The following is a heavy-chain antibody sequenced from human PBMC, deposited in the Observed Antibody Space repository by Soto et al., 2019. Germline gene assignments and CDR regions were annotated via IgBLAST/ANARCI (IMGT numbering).Heavy chain of an antibody. CDR2: ISGSGGST. D-gene: IGHD6-19*01. CDR3: AKAEDSSGWYSVVSYYFDY. V-gene: IGHV3-23*01. J-gene: IGHJ4*02. Sequence: GGSLRLSCAASGFTFSSYAMSWVRQAPGKGLEWVSAISGSGGSTYYADSVKGRFTISRDNSKNTLYLQMNSLRAEDTAVYYCAKAEDSSGWYSVVSYYFDYWGQGTLVTVSS. CDR1: GFTFSSYA.